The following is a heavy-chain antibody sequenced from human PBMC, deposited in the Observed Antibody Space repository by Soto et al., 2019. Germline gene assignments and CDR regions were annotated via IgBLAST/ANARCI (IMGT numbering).Heavy chain of an antibody. V-gene: IGHV1-46*01. Sequence: QVQLMQSGAEVKKPGASVKVSCKASGDTFSDYYIHWVRQAPGQGLEWMGTVNPSGGHTTYSQHFLGRVTMTSDTSTSTRHMELTSLTSEDTAVYYCARGGHVVVVTAALDYWGQGTLVTVSS. J-gene: IGHJ4*02. CDR3: ARGGHVVVVTAALDY. CDR2: VNPSGGHT. CDR1: GDTFSDYY. D-gene: IGHD2-21*02.